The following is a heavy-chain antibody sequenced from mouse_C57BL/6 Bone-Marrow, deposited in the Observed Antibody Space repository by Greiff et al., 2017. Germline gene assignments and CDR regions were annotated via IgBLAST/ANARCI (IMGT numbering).Heavy chain of an antibody. Sequence: QVQLQQPGAELVKPGASVKMSCKASGYSFTSYWITWVKQRPGQGLEWIGDIYPTSGRTNYTEKFKSKAILTVDTSSNTADMQLGSLTSEDSAVVYWERAGPLGRSFDDWGQGTTLTVSS. CDR3: ERAGPLGRSFDD. D-gene: IGHD4-1*01. V-gene: IGHV1-55*01. CDR2: IYPTSGRT. CDR1: GYSFTSYW. J-gene: IGHJ2*01.